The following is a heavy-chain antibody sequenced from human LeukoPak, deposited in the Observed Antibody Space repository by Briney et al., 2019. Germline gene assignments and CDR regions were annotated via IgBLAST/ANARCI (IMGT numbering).Heavy chain of an antibody. CDR1: GGSISTYY. CDR3: ARSGGEMATIGTFDI. CDR2: IYISGST. D-gene: IGHD5-24*01. J-gene: IGHJ3*02. V-gene: IGHV4-4*07. Sequence: SETLSLTCTVSGGSISTYYCSWIRQPAGKGLEWIGRIYISGSTNYNPSLKSRVTMSLDTSKNQLSLNLSSVTAADTAVYYCARSGGEMATIGTFDIWGQGTMVIVSS.